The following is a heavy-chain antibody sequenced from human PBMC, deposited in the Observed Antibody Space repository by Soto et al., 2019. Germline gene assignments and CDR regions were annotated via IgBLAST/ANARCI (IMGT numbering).Heavy chain of an antibody. D-gene: IGHD3-10*01. CDR1: GGSISSSSYY. Sequence: QLQLQESGPGLVKPSETLSLTCTVSGGSISSSSYYWGWIRQPPGKGLEWIGSIYYSGSTYYNPSLKSRVTISVDTSKNQFSLKLSSVTAADTAVYYCARQSGELWFGELEGDWFDPWGQGTLVTVSS. CDR2: IYYSGST. J-gene: IGHJ5*02. V-gene: IGHV4-39*01. CDR3: ARQSGELWFGELEGDWFDP.